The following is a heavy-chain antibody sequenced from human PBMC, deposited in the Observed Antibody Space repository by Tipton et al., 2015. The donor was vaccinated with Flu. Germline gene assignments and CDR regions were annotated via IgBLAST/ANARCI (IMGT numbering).Heavy chain of an antibody. J-gene: IGHJ4*02. V-gene: IGHV4-39*07. CDR1: GGSINTNLYY. CDR3: ARGIYISSSWYVGRGDPNKNDY. Sequence: TLSLTCTVSGGSINTNLYYWAWIRQPPGKGLEWIGSIYHTGSTYYNPSLKSRVTISVDTSKNQFSLKLSSVTAADTAVYYCARGIYISSSWYVGRGDPNKNDYWGQGTLVTVSS. D-gene: IGHD6-13*01. CDR2: IYHTGST.